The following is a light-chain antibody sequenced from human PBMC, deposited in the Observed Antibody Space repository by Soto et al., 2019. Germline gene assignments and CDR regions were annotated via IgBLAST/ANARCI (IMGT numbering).Light chain of an antibody. J-gene: IGKJ2*01. CDR3: QQYHDYLYT. CDR1: QSISSW. V-gene: IGKV1-5*03. CDR2: KAS. Sequence: DIQMTQSPSTLSASVGDRVTITCRASQSISSWLAWYQQKPGKAPKLLIYKASTLESGVPSRFSGSGSGTEFTLTISSLQPDDFATYYCQQYHDYLYTLGQGTKLEIQ.